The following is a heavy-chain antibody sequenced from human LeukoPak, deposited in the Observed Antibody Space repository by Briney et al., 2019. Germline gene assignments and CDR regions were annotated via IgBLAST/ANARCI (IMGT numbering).Heavy chain of an antibody. J-gene: IGHJ2*01. CDR2: IIPIFGTA. V-gene: IGHV1-69*05. D-gene: IGHD6-19*01. CDR3: ARDEAVAGYFDL. CDR1: GGTFSSYA. Sequence: PVKVSCKASGGTFSSYAISWVRQAPGQGLEWMGGIIPIFGTANYAQKFQGRVTITTDESTSTAYMELSSLRSEDTAVYYCARDEAVAGYFDLWGRGTLVTVSS.